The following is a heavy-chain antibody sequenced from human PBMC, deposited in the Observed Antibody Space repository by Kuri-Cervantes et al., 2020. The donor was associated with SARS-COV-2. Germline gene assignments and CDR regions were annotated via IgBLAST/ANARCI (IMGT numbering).Heavy chain of an antibody. Sequence: GGSLRLSCAASGFTFSRYSMNWVRQAPGKGLEWVSSISSSSSYIYYADSVKGRFTISRDNAKNSLYLQMNSLRAEDTAVYYCARCRGGYYDSSGFYDGDAFDIWGQGTMVTVSS. CDR1: GFTFSRYS. V-gene: IGHV3-21*01. D-gene: IGHD3-22*01. CDR3: ARCRGGYYDSSGFYDGDAFDI. J-gene: IGHJ3*02. CDR2: ISSSSSYI.